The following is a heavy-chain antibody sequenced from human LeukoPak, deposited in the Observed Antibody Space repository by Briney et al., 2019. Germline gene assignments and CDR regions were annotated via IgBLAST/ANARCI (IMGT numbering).Heavy chain of an antibody. Sequence: PGGSLRLSCAASGFAFSDYSISWIRQAPGKGLECVSYISTSGSAIYYADFVKGRFTISRDNAKNSLYLQMNSLRAEDTAVYYCVRDVRANYYYMDVWGKGTTVTISS. CDR3: VRDVRANYYYMDV. J-gene: IGHJ6*03. V-gene: IGHV3-11*01. CDR1: GFAFSDYS. CDR2: ISTSGSAI.